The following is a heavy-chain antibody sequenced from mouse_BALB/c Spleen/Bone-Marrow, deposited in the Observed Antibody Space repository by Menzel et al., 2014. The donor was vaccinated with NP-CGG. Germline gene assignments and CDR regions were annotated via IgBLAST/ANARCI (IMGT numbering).Heavy chain of an antibody. J-gene: IGHJ2*01. D-gene: IGHD1-1*01. CDR1: GYSITSGYS. Sequence: EVQVVESGPDLVKPSQSLSLPCTVTGYSITSGYSCHWIRQFPGNKLEWMGYIHYSGSTNYNPSLKSRISITRDTSKNQFFLQLNSVTTEDTATYYCARPITTVVGFDYWGQGTTLTVSS. V-gene: IGHV3-1*02. CDR2: IHYSGST. CDR3: ARPITTVVGFDY.